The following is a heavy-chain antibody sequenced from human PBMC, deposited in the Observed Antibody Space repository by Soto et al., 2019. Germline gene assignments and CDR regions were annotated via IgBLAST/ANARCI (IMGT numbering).Heavy chain of an antibody. V-gene: IGHV3-7*01. D-gene: IGHD4-17*01. CDR2: IKQDGSEK. CDR1: GFTFSSYW. CDR3: ARWGSGDYKYYYYYMDV. Sequence: GGSLRLSCAASGFTFSSYWMSWVRQAPGKGLEWVANIKQDGSEKYYVDSVKGRFTISRDNAKNSLYLQMNSLRAEDTAVYYCARWGSGDYKYYYYYMDVWGKGTTVTVSS. J-gene: IGHJ6*03.